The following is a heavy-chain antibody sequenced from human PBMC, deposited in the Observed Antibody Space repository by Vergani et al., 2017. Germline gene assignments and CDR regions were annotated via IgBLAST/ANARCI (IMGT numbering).Heavy chain of an antibody. CDR1: GGSLSSYY. CDR2: IYYSGST. D-gene: IGHD3-3*01. V-gene: IGHV4-59*01. Sequence: QVQLQESGPGLVKPSETLSLTCTVSGGSLSSYYWSWIRQPPGKGLEWIGYIYYSGSTNYNPSLKSRVTISVDTSKNQFSLKLSSVTAADTAVYYCARTSIPYYDFWLYFDYWGQGTLVTVSS. J-gene: IGHJ4*02. CDR3: ARTSIPYYDFWLYFDY.